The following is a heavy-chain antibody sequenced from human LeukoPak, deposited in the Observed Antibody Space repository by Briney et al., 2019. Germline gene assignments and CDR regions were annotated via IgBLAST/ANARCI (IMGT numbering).Heavy chain of an antibody. J-gene: IGHJ4*02. D-gene: IGHD3-3*02. CDR3: AKDLLEGAPNTHDY. CDR1: GFTFSSYA. V-gene: IGHV3-23*01. Sequence: QPGGSLRLSCAASGFTFSSYAMSWVRQAPGKGLEWVSTISGSGVTTYYADSVKGRFTISRDNSKNTLYLQMNSLRAEDTAVYYCAKDLLEGAPNTHDYWGQGTLVTVSS. CDR2: ISGSGVTT.